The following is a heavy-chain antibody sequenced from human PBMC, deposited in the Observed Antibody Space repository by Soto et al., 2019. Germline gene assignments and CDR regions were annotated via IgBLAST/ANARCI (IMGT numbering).Heavy chain of an antibody. J-gene: IGHJ1*01. CDR1: GFPFSNFD. CDR2: ISTSGGTT. D-gene: IGHD6-13*01. Sequence: EVQLLESGGVLVQPGGSLRLSCAASGFPFSNFDMSWVRQAPGKGLEWVSGISTSGGTTYYADSVKGRFTSSRDNSKNTLYLHMTRLRAEDTAVYYCATGTAAPAHWGQGTLVTVSS. V-gene: IGHV3-23*01. CDR3: ATGTAAPAH.